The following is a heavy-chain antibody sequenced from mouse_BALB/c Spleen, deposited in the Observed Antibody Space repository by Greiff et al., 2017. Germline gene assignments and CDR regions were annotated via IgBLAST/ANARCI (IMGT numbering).Heavy chain of an antibody. CDR2: IYPGGGYT. CDR3: AREEYGNYMDYYAMDY. Sequence: QVQLKQSGAELVRPGTSVKISCKASGYTFTNYWLGWVKQRPGHGLEWIGDIYPGGGYTNYNEKFKGKATLTADTSSSTAYMQLSSLTSEDSAVYFCAREEYGNYMDYYAMDYWGQGTSVTVSS. CDR1: GYTFTNYW. J-gene: IGHJ4*01. D-gene: IGHD2-1*01. V-gene: IGHV1-63*02.